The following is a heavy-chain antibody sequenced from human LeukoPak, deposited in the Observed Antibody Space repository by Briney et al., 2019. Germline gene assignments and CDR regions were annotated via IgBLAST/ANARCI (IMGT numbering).Heavy chain of an antibody. CDR1: GFTVSSNY. D-gene: IGHD3-3*01. CDR3: ASSPIWSGYYRLWGAYYYMDV. Sequence: GGSLRLSCAASGFTVSSNYMSWVRQAPGKGLEWVSVIYSGGSTYYADSVKGRFTISRDNSKNTLYLRMNSLRAEDTAVYYCASSPIWSGYYRLWGAYYYMDVWGKGTTVTVSS. V-gene: IGHV3-53*05. CDR2: IYSGGST. J-gene: IGHJ6*03.